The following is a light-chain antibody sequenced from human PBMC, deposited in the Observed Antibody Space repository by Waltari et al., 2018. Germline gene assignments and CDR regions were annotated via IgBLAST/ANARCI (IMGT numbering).Light chain of an antibody. CDR3: ASWDDRLSGYV. CDR1: RSNIGNNL. J-gene: IGLJ1*01. Sequence: QSVLTQPPAASGTPGQRVTISCSGSRSNIGNNLVYWSQQFPGTAPKLLIYKNYERPSGVPDRFSGSRSGTSASLAISGLRSEDEADYYCASWDDRLSGYVFGPGTKVIVL. V-gene: IGLV1-47*01. CDR2: KNY.